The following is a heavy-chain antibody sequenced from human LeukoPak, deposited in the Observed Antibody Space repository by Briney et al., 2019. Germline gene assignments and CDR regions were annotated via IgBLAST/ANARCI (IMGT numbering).Heavy chain of an antibody. CDR2: TNHSGST. Sequence: SETLSLTCAVYGGSFSGYYWSWIRQPPGKGLEWIGETNHSGSTNYNPSLKSRVTISVDTSKNQFSLKLSSVTAADTAVYYCARQVLLWFGELPSEDWFDPWGQGTLVTVSS. D-gene: IGHD3-10*01. V-gene: IGHV4-34*01. CDR3: ARQVLLWFGELPSEDWFDP. CDR1: GGSFSGYY. J-gene: IGHJ5*02.